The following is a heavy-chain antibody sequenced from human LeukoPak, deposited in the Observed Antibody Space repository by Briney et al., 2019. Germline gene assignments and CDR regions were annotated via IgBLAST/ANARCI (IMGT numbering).Heavy chain of an antibody. CDR1: GGSISDFY. CDR3: ARDKAARPGGYYYYMDV. D-gene: IGHD6-6*01. J-gene: IGHJ6*03. CDR2: INYSGNT. V-gene: IGHV4-59*12. Sequence: PSETLSLTCTVSGGSISDFYWSWIRQPPGKGLQWIGYINYSGNTNSHPSLKSRATISVDTSKNQFSLKLSSVTAADTAVYYCARDKAARPGGYYYYMDVWGKGTTVTVSS.